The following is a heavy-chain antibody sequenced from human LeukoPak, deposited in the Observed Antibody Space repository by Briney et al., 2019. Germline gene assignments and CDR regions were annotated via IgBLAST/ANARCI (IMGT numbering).Heavy chain of an antibody. CDR2: ISYDGSNK. CDR1: GFTFSSYG. V-gene: IGHV3-30*18. J-gene: IGHJ3*02. CDR3: AKDALHCGGDCYHPGAFDI. D-gene: IGHD2-21*02. Sequence: PSGGSLRLSCAASGFTFSSYGMHWVRQALGKGLEWVAVISYDGSNKYYADSVKGRFTISRDNSKNTLYLQMNSLRAEDTAVYYCAKDALHCGGDCYHPGAFDIWGQGTMVTVSS.